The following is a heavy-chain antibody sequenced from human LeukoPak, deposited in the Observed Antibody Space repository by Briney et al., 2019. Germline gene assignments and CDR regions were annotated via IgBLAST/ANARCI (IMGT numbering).Heavy chain of an antibody. CDR3: AKDLGYNGSYVDC. CDR2: ISYDGGSK. Sequence: GGSLRLFCTASGFTFSSYVMHWVRQAPGKGLEWVAFISYDGGSKYYADSVKGRFTISRDNSKNTLYLQMNSLRTEDTAVYYCAKDLGYNGSYVDCWGQGTLVTVSS. J-gene: IGHJ4*02. D-gene: IGHD1-26*01. V-gene: IGHV3-30*18. CDR1: GFTFSSYV.